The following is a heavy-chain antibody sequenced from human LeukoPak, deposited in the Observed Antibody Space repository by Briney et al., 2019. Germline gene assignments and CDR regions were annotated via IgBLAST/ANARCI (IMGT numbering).Heavy chain of an antibody. CDR1: GVSIRSTSYY. Sequence: PSETLSLTCTVSGVSIRSTSYYWGGIRQPPGKGLEWIGSIYYSGSTYYNPSLKSRVTISVDTSKNQFSLKLSAVTAADKAVYYCARSCRILDIVATIRARLGGNGFDIWGQGTMVTVSS. CDR2: IYYSGST. D-gene: IGHD5-12*01. V-gene: IGHV4-39*07. J-gene: IGHJ3*02. CDR3: ARSCRILDIVATIRARLGGNGFDI.